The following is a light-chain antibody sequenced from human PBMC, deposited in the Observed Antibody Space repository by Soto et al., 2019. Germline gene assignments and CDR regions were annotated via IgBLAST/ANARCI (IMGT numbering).Light chain of an antibody. CDR2: GNG. CDR3: QSYDSSLSGSEV. CDR1: SSNIGAGYD. V-gene: IGLV1-40*01. Sequence: QSALTQPPSVSGAPGQRVTISCTGSSSNIGAGYDVHWYQQLPGTAPKLLIYGNGNRPSGVPDRFSGSKSGTSASLAITGLQAEDEVDYYSQSYDSSLSGSEVFGTGTKLTVL. J-gene: IGLJ1*01.